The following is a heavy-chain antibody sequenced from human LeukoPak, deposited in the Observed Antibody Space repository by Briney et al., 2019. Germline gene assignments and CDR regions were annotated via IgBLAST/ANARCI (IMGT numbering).Heavy chain of an antibody. V-gene: IGHV1-2*02. CDR3: ARDGGGSYYLGY. Sequence: ASVKVSCKASGYTFTGYYMHWVRQAPGQGLEWMGWINPNSGGTNYAQKFQGRVTMTRDTSISTAYMERSRLRSDDTAVYYCARDGGGSYYLGYWGQGTLVTVSS. CDR2: INPNSGGT. J-gene: IGHJ4*02. D-gene: IGHD1-26*01. CDR1: GYTFTGYY.